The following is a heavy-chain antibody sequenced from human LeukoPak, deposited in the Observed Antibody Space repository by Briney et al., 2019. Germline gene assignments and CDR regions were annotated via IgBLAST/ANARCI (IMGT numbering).Heavy chain of an antibody. CDR3: ASRSGSYLDY. V-gene: IGHV4-59*08. J-gene: IGHJ4*02. CDR2: IYDSGST. CDR1: GGSISSYY. D-gene: IGHD1-26*01. Sequence: PSETLSLTCTVSGGSISSYYWSWIRQPPGKGLEWIAYIYDSGSTNYNPSLKSRVTISVDTSKNQFSLKLRSVTAADKAVYYCASRSGSYLDYWGQGTLVTVSS.